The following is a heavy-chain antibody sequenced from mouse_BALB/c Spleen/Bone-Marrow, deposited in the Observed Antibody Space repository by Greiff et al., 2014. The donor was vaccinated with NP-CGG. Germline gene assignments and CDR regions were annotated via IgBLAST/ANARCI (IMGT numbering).Heavy chain of an antibody. J-gene: IGHJ2*01. V-gene: IGHV5-6-4*01. CDR1: GFTFSSYS. CDR3: SKDGGYDYSYYFDY. D-gene: IGHD2-4*01. CDR2: ISSGGHYT. Sequence: EVMLVESGGGLVKPGGSLKLSCAASGFTFSSYSMSWVRQTPEKRLEWVATISSGGHYTYYPDSVKGRFTISRDNAKNTLYLQMSSLKSEGTAMYYCSKDGGYDYSYYFDYWGQGTTLTVSS.